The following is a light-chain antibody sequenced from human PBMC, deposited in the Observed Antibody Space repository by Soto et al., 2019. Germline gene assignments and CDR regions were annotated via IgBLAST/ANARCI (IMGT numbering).Light chain of an antibody. CDR3: QQYGTSPRT. V-gene: IGKV3-20*01. CDR2: GAS. CDR1: QSVTSDN. Sequence: EIVFTQSPGTLSLSPGERASLSCRASQSVTSDNLAWYQQRPGQAPRLVIYGASVRATGIPDRFSGSGSGTDFTLTISRLEPEDFAVYFCQQYGTSPRTFGQGTKVEIK. J-gene: IGKJ1*01.